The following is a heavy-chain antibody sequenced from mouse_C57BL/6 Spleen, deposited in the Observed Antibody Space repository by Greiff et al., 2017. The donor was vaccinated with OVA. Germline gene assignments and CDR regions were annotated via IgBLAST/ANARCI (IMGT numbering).Heavy chain of an antibody. V-gene: IGHV1-52*01. CDR3: ARSNWDYFDY. D-gene: IGHD4-1*01. Sequence: QVQLQQPGAELVRPGSSVKLSCKASGYTFTSYWMHWVKQRPIQGLEWIGNIDPSDSETHYNQKFKDKATLTVDKTSITAYMQLSSLTSEDSAVYYCARSNWDYFDYWGQGTTLTVST. J-gene: IGHJ2*01. CDR2: IDPSDSET. CDR1: GYTFTSYW.